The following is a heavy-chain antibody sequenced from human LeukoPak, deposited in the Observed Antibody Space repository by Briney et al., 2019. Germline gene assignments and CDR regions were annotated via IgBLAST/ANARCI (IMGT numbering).Heavy chain of an antibody. CDR2: IKQDGSEK. V-gene: IGHV3-7*01. D-gene: IGHD2-2*01. Sequence: GGSLRLSCAASGFTFSSYWMSWVREAPGKGMEWVANIKQDGSEKYYVDSLNGPFPISTYNAKNSLYLQINILRAEDTAVYYSARDPLDIVVVPAAPAPGYWGQGTLVTVSS. J-gene: IGHJ4*02. CDR3: ARDPLDIVVVPAAPAPGY. CDR1: GFTFSSYW.